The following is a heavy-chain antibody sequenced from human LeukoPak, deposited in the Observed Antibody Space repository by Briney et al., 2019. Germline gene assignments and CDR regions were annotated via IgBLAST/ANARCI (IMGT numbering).Heavy chain of an antibody. D-gene: IGHD2-21*02. CDR2: IIPIFGTA. J-gene: IGHJ3*02. V-gene: IGHV1-69*05. Sequence: ASVKVSCKASGGTFSSYAISWVRQAPGQGLEWMGRIIPIFGTANYAQKFQGRVPINTDESTSTAYMELSSLRSEDTAVYYCARELVVTAIPDAFDIWGQGTMVTVSS. CDR1: GGTFSSYA. CDR3: ARELVVTAIPDAFDI.